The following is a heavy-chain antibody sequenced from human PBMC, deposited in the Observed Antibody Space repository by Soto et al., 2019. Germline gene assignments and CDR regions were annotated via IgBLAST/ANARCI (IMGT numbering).Heavy chain of an antibody. D-gene: IGHD3-3*02. CDR2: INAGNGNT. Sequence: ASVKVSCKASGYTFTSYAMHWVRQAPGQRLEWMGWINAGNGNTKYSQKFQGRVTITRDTSASTAYMELSSLRSEDTAVYYCARDSNAYYGMDVWGQGTTVTVSS. V-gene: IGHV1-3*01. CDR3: ARDSNAYYGMDV. CDR1: GYTFTSYA. J-gene: IGHJ6*02.